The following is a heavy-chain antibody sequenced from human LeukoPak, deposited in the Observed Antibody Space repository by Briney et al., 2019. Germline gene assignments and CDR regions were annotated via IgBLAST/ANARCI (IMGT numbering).Heavy chain of an antibody. J-gene: IGHJ4*02. CDR1: GGSISSSNW. CDR2: IYHSGST. CDR3: ARDAYDSSGYSFDY. D-gene: IGHD3-22*01. V-gene: IGHV4-4*02. Sequence: SGTLSLTCAVSGGSISSSNWWSWVRQPPGKGLEWIGEIYHSGSTNYNPSLKSRVTISVDKSKNQFSLKLSSVTAADTAVYYCARDAYDSSGYSFDYWGQGTLVTVSS.